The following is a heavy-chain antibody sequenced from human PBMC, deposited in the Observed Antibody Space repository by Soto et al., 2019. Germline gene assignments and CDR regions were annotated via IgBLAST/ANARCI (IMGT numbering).Heavy chain of an antibody. D-gene: IGHD6-25*01. CDR2: IYYGGST. CDR3: ARQGYSSEAYFDL. J-gene: IGHJ2*01. CDR1: GGSISSYY. Sequence: QVQLQESGPGLVKPSETLSLTCTVSGGSISSYYWSWIRQPPGKGLEWIGYIYYGGSTNYNPSLKSRVTISVDTSKNQFSLKLSSVTAADTAVYYCARQGYSSEAYFDLWGRGTLVTVSS. V-gene: IGHV4-59*08.